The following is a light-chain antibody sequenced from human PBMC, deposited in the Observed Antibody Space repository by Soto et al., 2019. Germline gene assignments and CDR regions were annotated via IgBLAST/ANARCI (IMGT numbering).Light chain of an antibody. J-gene: IGLJ1*01. CDR2: DVS. CDR3: CSYAGSPRDV. CDR1: SSDVGGYNY. V-gene: IGLV2-11*01. Sequence: QSALTQPRSVSGSPGQSVTISCTGTSSDVGGYNYVSWYQQHPGKAPKVMIYDVSERPSGVPDRFSGSKSGNTASLTISGLXXXXXAXYYCCSYAGSPRDVFGTGTKLTVL.